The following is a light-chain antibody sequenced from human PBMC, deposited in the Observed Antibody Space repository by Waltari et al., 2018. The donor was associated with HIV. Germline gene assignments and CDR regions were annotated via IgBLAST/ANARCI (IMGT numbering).Light chain of an antibody. CDR1: NSNIGSYT. CDR2: SND. J-gene: IGLJ1*01. Sequence: QSVLTQPPSASGPPGQRVTISCSGSNSNIGSYTVDWYQKFPGTAPKLLIYSNDQRPSGVPDRFSGSKSGTSASLAISGLQSEDEADYYCAAWDDSLNGYVFGSGTKVTVL. V-gene: IGLV1-44*01. CDR3: AAWDDSLNGYV.